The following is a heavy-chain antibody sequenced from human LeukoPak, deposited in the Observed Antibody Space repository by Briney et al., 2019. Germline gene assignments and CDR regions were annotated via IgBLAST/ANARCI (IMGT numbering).Heavy chain of an antibody. CDR2: ISRSSDYI. Sequence: PGGSLRLSCAASGFTFSTYSMSWVRQAPGKGLEWVSSISRSSDYIYQADSVKGRFTISRDNAKNSLFLHMNSLRAEDTAVYYCARRSSGWFLDYWGQGTLVTVSS. V-gene: IGHV3-21*01. CDR1: GFTFSTYS. D-gene: IGHD6-19*01. J-gene: IGHJ4*02. CDR3: ARRSSGWFLDY.